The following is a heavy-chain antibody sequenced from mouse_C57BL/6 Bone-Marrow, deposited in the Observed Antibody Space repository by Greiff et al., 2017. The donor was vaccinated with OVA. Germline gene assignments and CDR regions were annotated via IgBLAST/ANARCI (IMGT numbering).Heavy chain of an antibody. D-gene: IGHD1-1*01. Sequence: VQLQQSGSELRSPGSSVKLSCKDFDSEVFPIAYMSWVRQKPGHGFEWIGVILPSIGRTIYGEKFEDKATLDADTLSNKAYLELNSLTSDDSAIYYCARGDYYGSCRYDYDMDYWGQGTSVTVSS. J-gene: IGHJ4*01. CDR1: DSEVFPIAY. V-gene: IGHV15-2*01. CDR3: ARGDYYGSCRYDYDMDY. CDR2: ILPSIGRT.